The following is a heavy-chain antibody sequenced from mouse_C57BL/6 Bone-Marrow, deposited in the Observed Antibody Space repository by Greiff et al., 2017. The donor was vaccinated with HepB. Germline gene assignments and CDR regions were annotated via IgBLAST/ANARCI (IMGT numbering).Heavy chain of an antibody. Sequence: VQLQQSGAELVRPGTSVKVSCKASGYAFTNYLIEWVKQRPGQGLEWIGVINPGSGDTNYNEKFKGKATLTADKSSSTAYMQLSSLASEDSAVYFCARRVDYWGQGTTLTVSS. J-gene: IGHJ2*01. CDR1: GYAFTNYL. CDR2: INPGSGDT. CDR3: ARRVDY. V-gene: IGHV1-54*01.